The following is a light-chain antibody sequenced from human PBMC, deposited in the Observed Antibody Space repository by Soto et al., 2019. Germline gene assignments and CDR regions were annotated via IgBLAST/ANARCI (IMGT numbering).Light chain of an antibody. CDR1: QSVNSNF. V-gene: IGKV3-20*01. Sequence: DIVLTQSPGTLSLSPGERATLSCRASQSVNSNFLAWYQEKPGQAPRLLVYGSSTKAAGVPDRLSGSGSGKDFTLTISRLEPEAFAVYYCQQYGRSPLLYTFGQGTKLGVK. CDR3: QQYGRSPLLYT. CDR2: GSS. J-gene: IGKJ2*01.